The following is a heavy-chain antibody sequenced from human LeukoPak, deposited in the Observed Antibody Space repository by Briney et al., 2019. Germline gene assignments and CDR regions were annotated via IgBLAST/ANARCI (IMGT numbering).Heavy chain of an antibody. CDR3: AKVQSDVVLGPAAIDY. CDR1: GFAFSSYT. Sequence: PGGSLGLSCAASGFAFSSYTMRWVRQAPGKGLEWISTITGSGGSTYYTDSVKGRFTISRDNSKNMLYLQMNSLRAEDTAVYYCAKVQSDVVLGPAAIDYWGQGTQVTVSS. J-gene: IGHJ4*02. V-gene: IGHV3-23*01. D-gene: IGHD2-2*01. CDR2: ITGSGGST.